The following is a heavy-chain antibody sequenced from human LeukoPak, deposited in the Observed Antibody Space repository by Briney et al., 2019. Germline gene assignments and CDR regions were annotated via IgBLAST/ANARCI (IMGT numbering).Heavy chain of an antibody. CDR1: GFTFSSYA. Sequence: GGSLRLSCAASGFTFSSYAMSWVRQAPGKGLGWVSAISGSGGSTYYADSVKGRFTISRDNSKNTLYLQMNSLRAEDTAVYYCAMGIYDFWSGYSPVDYWGQGTLVTVSS. CDR2: ISGSGGST. V-gene: IGHV3-23*01. CDR3: AMGIYDFWSGYSPVDY. J-gene: IGHJ4*02. D-gene: IGHD3-3*01.